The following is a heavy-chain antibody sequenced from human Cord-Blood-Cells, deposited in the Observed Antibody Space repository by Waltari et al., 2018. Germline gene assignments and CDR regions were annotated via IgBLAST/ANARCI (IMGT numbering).Heavy chain of an antibody. D-gene: IGHD5-12*01. CDR2: IYYSGST. CDR3: ARRVVATIDY. V-gene: IGHV4-39*01. J-gene: IGHJ4*02. Sequence: QLQLQESGPGLVKPSETLSLTCTVSGGSISSSSYYWGWVRQPPGKGLEWIGSIYYSGSTYYNPSLKSRVTISVDTSKNQFSLKLSSVTAADTAVYYCARRVVATIDYWGQGTLVTVSS. CDR1: GGSISSSSYY.